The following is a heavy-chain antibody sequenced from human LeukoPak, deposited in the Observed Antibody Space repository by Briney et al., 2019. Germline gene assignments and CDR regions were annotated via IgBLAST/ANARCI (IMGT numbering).Heavy chain of an antibody. J-gene: IGHJ3*02. D-gene: IGHD2-21*02. Sequence: GGSLRLSCAASGFTFSSYGVHWVRQAPGKGLEWVAVISYDGSNKYYADSVKGRFTISRDNSKNTLYLQMNSLRAEDTAVYYCAKTDRPIVVVTRDAFDIWGQGTMVTVSS. CDR2: ISYDGSNK. CDR1: GFTFSSYG. CDR3: AKTDRPIVVVTRDAFDI. V-gene: IGHV3-30*18.